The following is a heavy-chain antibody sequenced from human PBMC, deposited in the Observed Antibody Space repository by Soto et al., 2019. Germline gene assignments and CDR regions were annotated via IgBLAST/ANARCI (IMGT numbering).Heavy chain of an antibody. CDR3: AREIVTAGGNNYFDP. V-gene: IGHV4-4*02. CDR1: GFTVSSSHL. CDR2: VYHTGDT. J-gene: IGHJ5*02. D-gene: IGHD2-21*02. Sequence: PSDTLSLTCGFSGFTVSSSHLWSWVRQSPGRGLEWIGNVYHTGDTNFNPSLQSRVTFSVDKSNNQFSLRLTSVTAADTAVYFCAREIVTAGGNNYFDPWGPGTLVTVSS.